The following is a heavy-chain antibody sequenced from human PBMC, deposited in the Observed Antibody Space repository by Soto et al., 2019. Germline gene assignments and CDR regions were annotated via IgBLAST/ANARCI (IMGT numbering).Heavy chain of an antibody. Sequence: HSETLSLTCTVSGGSISSSSYYWGWIRQPPGKGLEWIGSIYYSGSTYYNPSLKSRVTISVDTSKNQFSLKLSSVTAADTAIYYCARHHDAGYYFDYWGQGTQVTVSS. CDR3: ARHHDAGYYFDY. CDR1: GGSISSSSYY. V-gene: IGHV4-39*01. J-gene: IGHJ4*02. CDR2: IYYSGST.